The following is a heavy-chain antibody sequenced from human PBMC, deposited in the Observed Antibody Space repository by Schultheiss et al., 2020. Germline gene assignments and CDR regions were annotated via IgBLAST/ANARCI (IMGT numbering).Heavy chain of an antibody. CDR1: GFTFSSYD. J-gene: IGHJ6*02. V-gene: IGHV3-13*01. D-gene: IGHD3-10*01. CDR2: IGTAGDT. CDR3: ARGDDMVRGIIYGMDV. Sequence: GGSLRLSCAASGFTFSSYDMHWVRQATGKGLEWVSAIGTAGDTYYPGSVKGRFTISRENAKNSLYLQMNSLRAGDTAVYYCARGDDMVRGIIYGMDVWGQGTTVTFSS.